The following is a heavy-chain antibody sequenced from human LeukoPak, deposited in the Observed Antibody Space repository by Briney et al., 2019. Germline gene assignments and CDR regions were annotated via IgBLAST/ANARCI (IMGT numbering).Heavy chain of an antibody. J-gene: IGHJ4*02. CDR1: GYTFTTHH. CDR3: ARDSHAFASDY. V-gene: IGHV1-46*01. CDR2: INTNDGYK. Sequence: ASVRVSCRTSGYTFTTHHIHWVRQAPGQGLEGMEFINTNDGYKNYAQKFQGRITVTRDTSTNTVCMELRSLRSDDTALYYCARDSHAFASDYWGQGTLVTVSS.